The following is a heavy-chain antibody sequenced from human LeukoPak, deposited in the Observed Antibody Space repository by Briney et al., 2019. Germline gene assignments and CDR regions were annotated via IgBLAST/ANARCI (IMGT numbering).Heavy chain of an antibody. J-gene: IGHJ4*02. Sequence: ASVKVSCKASGYTFTGYYMHWVRQAPGQGLEWMGWINPNSGGTNYAQKFQGWVTMTRDTSISTAYMELSRLRSDDTAVYYCAREVAAAGTEYYFDYWGQGTLVTVSS. D-gene: IGHD6-13*01. CDR2: INPNSGGT. CDR1: GYTFTGYY. V-gene: IGHV1-2*04. CDR3: AREVAAAGTEYYFDY.